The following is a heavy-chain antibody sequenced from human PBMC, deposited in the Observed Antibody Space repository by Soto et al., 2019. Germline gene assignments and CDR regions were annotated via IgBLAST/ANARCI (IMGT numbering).Heavy chain of an antibody. CDR3: ARGSVDTVDSSGFYEY. V-gene: IGHV4-34*01. CDR1: GGSFSAYY. J-gene: IGHJ4*02. CDR2: INHSGGT. Sequence: SETLSLTCAVYGGSFSAYYWSWIRQPPGKGPEWIGEINHSGGTSYNPSLKSRVTISVGTSKSQFSLKLTSVTAADRAVYYCARGSVDTVDSSGFYEYCRQGTPVTVSS. D-gene: IGHD3-22*01.